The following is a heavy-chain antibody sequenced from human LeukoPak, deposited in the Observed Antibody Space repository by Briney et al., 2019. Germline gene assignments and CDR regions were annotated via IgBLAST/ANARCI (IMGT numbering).Heavy chain of an antibody. Sequence: SETLSLTCTVSGGSISSYYWSWIRQPAGKGLEWIGRIYTSGSTNYNPSLKSRVTTSVDTSKNQFSLKLSSVTAADTAVYYCARDPNPLDAFDIWGQGTMVTVSS. CDR3: ARDPNPLDAFDI. V-gene: IGHV4-4*07. CDR2: IYTSGST. CDR1: GGSISSYY. J-gene: IGHJ3*02.